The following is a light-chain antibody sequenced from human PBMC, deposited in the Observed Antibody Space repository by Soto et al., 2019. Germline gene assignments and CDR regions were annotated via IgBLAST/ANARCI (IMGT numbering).Light chain of an antibody. Sequence: QSALTQSPSASGTPGQRVIISCSGSSSNIGSNYVYWYQQLPGAAPKLLIFKNNQRPSGVPDRFSGSKSGTSASLAISGLRSEDEADYYCAAWDDSLSAVVFGGGTQLTVL. J-gene: IGLJ2*01. V-gene: IGLV1-47*01. CDR1: SSNIGSNY. CDR2: KNN. CDR3: AAWDDSLSAVV.